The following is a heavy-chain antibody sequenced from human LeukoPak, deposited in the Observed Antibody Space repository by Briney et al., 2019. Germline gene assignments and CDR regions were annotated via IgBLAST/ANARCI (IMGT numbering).Heavy chain of an antibody. CDR3: ARDYDILTGYYGGDAFDI. Sequence: SETLSLTCTVSGGPISSYYWSWIRQPAGKGLEWIGRIYTSGSTNYNPSLKSRVTMSVDTSKNQFSLKLSSVTAADTAVYYCARDYDILTGYYGGDAFDIWGQGTMVTVSS. V-gene: IGHV4-4*07. CDR2: IYTSGST. J-gene: IGHJ3*02. D-gene: IGHD3-9*01. CDR1: GGPISSYY.